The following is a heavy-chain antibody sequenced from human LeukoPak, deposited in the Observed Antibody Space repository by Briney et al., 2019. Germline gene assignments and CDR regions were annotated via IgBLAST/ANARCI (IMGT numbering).Heavy chain of an antibody. D-gene: IGHD1-26*01. CDR1: GFTFTNYA. J-gene: IGHJ4*02. V-gene: IGHV3-23*01. CDR2: ISASGVMT. CDR3: AKDRSIGTYYTFDH. Sequence: TGGSLRLSCAASGFTFTNYAMTWVRQAPGKGLEWVSSISASGVMTYYADSVKGRFTVSRDNSKSSLYLQMSSLTAADTAVYYCAKDRSIGTYYTFDHWGQGTLVTVSS.